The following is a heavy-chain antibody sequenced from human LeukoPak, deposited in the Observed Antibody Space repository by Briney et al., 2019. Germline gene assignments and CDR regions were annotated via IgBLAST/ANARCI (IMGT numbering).Heavy chain of an antibody. CDR1: GGSISSSSYY. D-gene: IGHD3-9*01. Sequence: SETLSPTCTVSGGSISSSSYYWGWIRQPPGKGLEWIGSIYYSGSTYYNPSLKSRVTISVDTSKNQFSLKLSSVTAADTAVYYCARLGYYDILTGYYPNWFDPWGQGTLVTVSS. J-gene: IGHJ5*02. CDR3: ARLGYYDILTGYYPNWFDP. CDR2: IYYSGST. V-gene: IGHV4-39*01.